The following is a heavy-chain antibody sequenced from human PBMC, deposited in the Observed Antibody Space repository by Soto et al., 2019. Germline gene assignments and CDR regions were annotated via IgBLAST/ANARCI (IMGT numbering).Heavy chain of an antibody. CDR2: ISGSGGST. V-gene: IGHV3-23*01. CDR1: GFTFSSYA. CDR3: AKEGRTYYYDSSGYYPY. D-gene: IGHD3-22*01. J-gene: IGHJ4*02. Sequence: AGGSLRLSCAASGFTFSSYAMSWVRQAPGKGLEWVSAISGSGGSTYYADSVKGRFTISRDNSKNTLYLQMNSLRAEDTAVYYCAKEGRTYYYDSSGYYPYWGQGTLVTVSS.